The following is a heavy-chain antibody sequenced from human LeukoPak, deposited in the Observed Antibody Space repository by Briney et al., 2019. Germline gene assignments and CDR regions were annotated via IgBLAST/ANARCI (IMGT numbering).Heavy chain of an antibody. Sequence: GGSLRLSCAASGFTFSSYAMHWVRRAPGKGLEWVAVISYDGSDKYYADSVKGRFTISRDNSKNTLYLQMNSLRAEDTAVYYCARAYDSSGAYYYYYGMDVWGQGTTVTVSS. CDR2: ISYDGSDK. D-gene: IGHD3-22*01. J-gene: IGHJ6*02. CDR1: GFTFSSYA. V-gene: IGHV3-30-3*01. CDR3: ARAYDSSGAYYYYYGMDV.